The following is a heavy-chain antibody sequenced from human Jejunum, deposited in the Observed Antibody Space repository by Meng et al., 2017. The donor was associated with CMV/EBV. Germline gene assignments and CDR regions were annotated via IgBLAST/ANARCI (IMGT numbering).Heavy chain of an antibody. J-gene: IGHJ4*02. V-gene: IGHV3-23*01. Sequence: GFTFSSYAMNWVRQAPGNGLEWVSTIVKSGGNTYYADSVKGRFTISRDNSQNMVYLEMDSLRAEDTAVYYCAKGRRGDSAYSSFDSWGQGTLVTVSS. CDR1: GFTFSSYA. CDR3: AKGRRGDSAYSSFDS. D-gene: IGHD2-21*02. CDR2: IVKSGGNT.